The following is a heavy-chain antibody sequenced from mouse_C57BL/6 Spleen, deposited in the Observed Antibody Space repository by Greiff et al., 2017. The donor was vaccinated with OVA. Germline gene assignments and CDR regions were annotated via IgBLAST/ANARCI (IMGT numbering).Heavy chain of an antibody. CDR1: GFTFSDYG. J-gene: IGHJ2*01. Sequence: VKLVESGGGLVKPGGSLKLSCAASGFTFSDYGMHWVRQAPEKGLEWVAYISSGSSTIYYADTVKGRFTISRDNAKNTLFLQMTSLRSQHTAMYYCARPDGYYDYFDYWGQGTTLTVSS. V-gene: IGHV5-17*01. CDR3: ARPDGYYDYFDY. CDR2: ISSGSSTI. D-gene: IGHD2-3*01.